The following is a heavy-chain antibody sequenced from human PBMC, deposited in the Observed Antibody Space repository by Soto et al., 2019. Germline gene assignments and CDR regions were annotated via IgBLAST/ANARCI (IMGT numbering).Heavy chain of an antibody. V-gene: IGHV1-24*01. J-gene: IGHJ3*02. CDR2: FDPEDGET. CDR3: ATDTIFGVVIRAFDI. Sequence: ASVKVSCKVSGYTLTELSMHWVRQAPGKGLEWMGGFDPEDGETIYAQKFQGRVTMTEDTSTDTAYMELSSLRSEDTAVYYCATDTIFGVVIRAFDIWGQGTMVTVSS. CDR1: GYTLTELS. D-gene: IGHD3-3*01.